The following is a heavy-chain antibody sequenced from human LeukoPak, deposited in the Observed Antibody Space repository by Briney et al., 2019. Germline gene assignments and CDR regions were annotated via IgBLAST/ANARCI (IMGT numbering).Heavy chain of an antibody. Sequence: GASVKVSCKASGGTFSSYAISWVRQAPGQGLEWMGGIIPIFGTANYAQKFQGRVTITADKSTSTAYMELSSLRSEDTAVCYCARGLYSSGWYYFDYWGQGTLVTVSS. V-gene: IGHV1-69*06. J-gene: IGHJ4*02. CDR3: ARGLYSSGWYYFDY. CDR2: IIPIFGTA. CDR1: GGTFSSYA. D-gene: IGHD6-19*01.